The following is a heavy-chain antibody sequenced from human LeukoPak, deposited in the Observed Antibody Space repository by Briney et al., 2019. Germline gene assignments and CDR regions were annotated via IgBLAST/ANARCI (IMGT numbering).Heavy chain of an antibody. CDR2: IKEDGSEK. CDR1: GFTVSSNY. D-gene: IGHD3-22*01. V-gene: IGHV3-7*03. CDR3: ARDFDYSDNSEGYC. J-gene: IGHJ4*02. Sequence: GGSLRLSCAASGFTVSSNYMTWVRQAPGKGLEWVANIKEDGSEKYYVGSVKGRFTISRDNAKNSLFLQMNSLRAEDTAVYYCARDFDYSDNSEGYCWGQGTLVTVSS.